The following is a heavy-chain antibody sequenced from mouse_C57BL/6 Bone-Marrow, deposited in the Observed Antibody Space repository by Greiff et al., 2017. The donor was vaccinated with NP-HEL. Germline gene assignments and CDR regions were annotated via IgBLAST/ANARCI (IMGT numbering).Heavy chain of an antibody. D-gene: IGHD1-1*01. CDR3: ALLLRYHYYAMDY. V-gene: IGHV14-3*01. CDR2: IDPANGNT. Sequence: VQLQQSVAELVRPGASVKLSCTASGFNIKNTYMHWVKQRPEQGLEWIGRIDPANGNTKYAPKFQGKATITADTSSNTAYLQLSSLTSEYTAIYYCALLLRYHYYAMDYWGQGTSVTVSS. J-gene: IGHJ4*01. CDR1: GFNIKNTY.